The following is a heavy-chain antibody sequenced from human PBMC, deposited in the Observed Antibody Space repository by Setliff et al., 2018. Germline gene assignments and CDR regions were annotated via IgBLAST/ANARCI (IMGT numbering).Heavy chain of an antibody. V-gene: IGHV3-7*01. D-gene: IGHD2-21*02. CDR2: IKQDGSEK. Sequence: GGSLRLSCAASGFTFSSYWMSWVRQAPGKGLEWVANIKQDGSEKYYVDSVKGRFTISRDNAKNSLYLQMNSLRAEDTAVYYCARDRPSVVTAPYYFDYWGQGTLVTVSS. CDR1: GFTFSSYW. CDR3: ARDRPSVVTAPYYFDY. J-gene: IGHJ4*02.